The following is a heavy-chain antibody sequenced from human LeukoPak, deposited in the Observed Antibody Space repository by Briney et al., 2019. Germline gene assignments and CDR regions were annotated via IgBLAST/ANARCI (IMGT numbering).Heavy chain of an antibody. Sequence: PSETLSLTCTVSGGSISSSSYYWGWIRQPPGTGLEWIGSIYYSGSTYYNPSLKSRVTISVDTSKNQFSPKLSSVTAADTAVYYCARYGDGYTPFDYWGQGTLVTVSS. J-gene: IGHJ4*02. CDR3: ARYGDGYTPFDY. D-gene: IGHD5-24*01. V-gene: IGHV4-39*01. CDR1: GGSISSSSYY. CDR2: IYYSGST.